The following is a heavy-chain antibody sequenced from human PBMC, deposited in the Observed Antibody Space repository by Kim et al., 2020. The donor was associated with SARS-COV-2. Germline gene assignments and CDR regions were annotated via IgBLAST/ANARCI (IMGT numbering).Heavy chain of an antibody. D-gene: IGHD3-10*01. J-gene: IGHJ3*01. Sequence: GGSLRLSCIASGFTFSPFAVHWVRQAPGKGLEWVAVIQSDESKRYYGESVKDRFTISRDNSQNTVYLQMNNLRAEDTAIYHCARNYGSGTVIGDVWGQGTMVTVSS. V-gene: IGHV3-33*01. CDR3: ARNYGSGTVIGDV. CDR2: IQSDESKR. CDR1: GFTFSPFA.